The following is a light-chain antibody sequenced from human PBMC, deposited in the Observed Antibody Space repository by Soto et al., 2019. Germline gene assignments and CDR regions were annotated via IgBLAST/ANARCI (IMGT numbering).Light chain of an antibody. Sequence: QSALTQPASVSGSPGQSITISCTGTISDVGGYNYVSWYQQHPGKAPKLMIYDVSNRPSGVSNRFAGSKSGNTASLTISGLQAEDEADYYCSSYTSISTLVVFGGGTKVTVL. CDR1: ISDVGGYNY. CDR3: SSYTSISTLVV. J-gene: IGLJ2*01. V-gene: IGLV2-14*01. CDR2: DVS.